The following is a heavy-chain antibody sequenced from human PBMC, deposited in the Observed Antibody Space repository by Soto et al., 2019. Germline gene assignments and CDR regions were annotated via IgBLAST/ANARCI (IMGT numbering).Heavy chain of an antibody. V-gene: IGHV1-8*01. CDR2: MNPNSGNT. CDR1: GYTFTSYD. Sequence: GASVKVSCKASGYTFTSYDINWVRQATGQGLEWMGWMNPNSGNTGYAQKFQGRVTMTRNTSISTAYMELSSLRSEDTAVYYCARVDGLASIDYFDYWGQGTLVTVSS. D-gene: IGHD3-3*02. J-gene: IGHJ4*02. CDR3: ARVDGLASIDYFDY.